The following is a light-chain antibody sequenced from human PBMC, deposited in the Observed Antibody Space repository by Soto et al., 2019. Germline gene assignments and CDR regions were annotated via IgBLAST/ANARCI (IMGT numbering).Light chain of an antibody. CDR1: SSDVGSTNP. Sequence: QSVLTQPASVSGSPGQSITISCSGTSSDVGSTNPVSWYQQHPGKAPRLVIYEGTERPSGVSPRFSGSKSGNTASLTVSGLQAEDEADYYCCSYAGSSTFYVFGTGTKLTVL. J-gene: IGLJ1*01. CDR3: CSYAGSSTFYV. CDR2: EGT. V-gene: IGLV2-23*01.